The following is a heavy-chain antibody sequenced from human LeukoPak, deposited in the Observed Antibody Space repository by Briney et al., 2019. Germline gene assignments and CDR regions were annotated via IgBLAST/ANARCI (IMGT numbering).Heavy chain of an antibody. J-gene: IGHJ6*04. CDR1: GFTFSSYE. CDR2: ISSSGSTI. Sequence: GGSLRLSCAASGFTFSSYEMNWVRQAPGRGLEWVSYISSSGSTIYYADSVKGRFTISRDNAKNSLYLQMNSLRAEDTAVYYCARDCGGGSCYGYYYYGMDVWGKGTTVTVSS. CDR3: ARDCGGGSCYGYYYYGMDV. D-gene: IGHD2-15*01. V-gene: IGHV3-48*03.